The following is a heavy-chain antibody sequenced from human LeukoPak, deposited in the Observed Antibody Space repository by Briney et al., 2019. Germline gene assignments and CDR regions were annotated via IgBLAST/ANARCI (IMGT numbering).Heavy chain of an antibody. V-gene: IGHV1-69*01. CDR3: AREWMGLGASRMDV. CDR2: LIPIFALA. J-gene: IGHJ6*04. D-gene: IGHD1-26*01. CDR1: GGTFSTHA. Sequence: SVKVSCKASGGTFSTHAISWVRQAPGQGLEWMGGLIPIFALANYAQKFQGRVTITADESTSTAYMELSSLRSEDTAVYYCAREWMGLGASRMDVWGKRTTVTVSS.